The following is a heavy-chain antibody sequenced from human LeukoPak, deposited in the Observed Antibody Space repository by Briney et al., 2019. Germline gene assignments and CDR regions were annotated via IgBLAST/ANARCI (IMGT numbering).Heavy chain of an antibody. D-gene: IGHD1-1*01. Sequence: PSETLSLTCTVSGGSISSGDYYWSWIRQPPGKGLEWIAYIFYTGSTYYNPSLKSRVNISVDTSKNQFSLKLSSVTAADTAVYYCARVWRLATTGTQKGWFDPWGQGILVTVSS. CDR2: IFYTGST. V-gene: IGHV4-30-4*01. J-gene: IGHJ5*02. CDR1: GGSISSGDYY. CDR3: ARVWRLATTGTQKGWFDP.